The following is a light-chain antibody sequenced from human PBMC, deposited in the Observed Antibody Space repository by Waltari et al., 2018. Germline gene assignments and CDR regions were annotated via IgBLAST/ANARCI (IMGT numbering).Light chain of an antibody. CDR2: DVS. CDR1: SSDVGGYNY. CDR3: SSYISSSTLEL. V-gene: IGLV2-14*03. J-gene: IGLJ2*01. Sequence: QSALTQPASVSGSPGQSITISCTGTSSDVGGYNYVSWYQQHPGKAPNLMIYDVSNRPSGFSNRFSGSKAGNTASLTISGLQAEDEADYYCSSYISSSTLELFGGGTSLTVL.